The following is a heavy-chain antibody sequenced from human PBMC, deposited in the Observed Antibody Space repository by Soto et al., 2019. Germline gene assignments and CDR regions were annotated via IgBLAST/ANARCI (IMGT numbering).Heavy chain of an antibody. J-gene: IGHJ4*02. V-gene: IGHV3-11*01. CDR2: ISSSGSTI. Sequence: GGSLRLSCAASGFTFSDYYMSWIRQAPGKGLEWVSYISSSGSTIYYADSVKGRFTISRDNAKNSLYLQMNSLRAEDTAVYYCAREEGTYCSSTSCYVIDYWGQGTLVTVSS. CDR3: AREEGTYCSSTSCYVIDY. CDR1: GFTFSDYY. D-gene: IGHD2-2*01.